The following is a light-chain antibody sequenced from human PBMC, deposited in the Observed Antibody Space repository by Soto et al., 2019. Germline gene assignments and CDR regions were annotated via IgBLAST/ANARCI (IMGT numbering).Light chain of an antibody. CDR1: QGISNS. J-gene: IGKJ4*01. V-gene: IGKV1-27*01. Sequence: DIQMTQSPSSVSASVGDRVTITCRASQGISNSLAWYQQKPGKVPKLLIYTASTLQSGVPSRFSGRGFGTDFTLTITSLQPEDVATYYCQKYNSAPLTFGGGTKVEIK. CDR3: QKYNSAPLT. CDR2: TAS.